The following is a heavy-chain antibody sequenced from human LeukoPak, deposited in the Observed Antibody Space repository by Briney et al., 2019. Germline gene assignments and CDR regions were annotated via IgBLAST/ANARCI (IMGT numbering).Heavy chain of an antibody. Sequence: PGRSLRLSCAASGFTFDAYAMHWVRPAPGKGLEWVSGISWNSGSICSADSVKSRFTISRDNAKNSLYLQMNSLRAEDTALYYCAKDFGGNDYGDYYFDYWGQGTLVTVSS. CDR1: GFTFDAYA. V-gene: IGHV3-9*01. J-gene: IGHJ4*02. D-gene: IGHD4-17*01. CDR3: AKDFGGNDYGDYYFDY. CDR2: ISWNSGSI.